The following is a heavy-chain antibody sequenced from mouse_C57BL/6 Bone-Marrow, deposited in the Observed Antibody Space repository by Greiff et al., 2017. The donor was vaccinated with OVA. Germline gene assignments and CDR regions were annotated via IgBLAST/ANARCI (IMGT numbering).Heavy chain of an antibody. CDR1: GYTFTDYY. V-gene: IGHV1-26*01. CDR2: INPKNGGT. CDR3: ARDYYAMDY. Sequence: EVMLQQSGPELVKPGASVTISCKASGYTFTDYYMNWVKQSHGKSLEWIGDINPKNGGTSYNQKFKGKAILTVEKSSSTAYMELRSLPSKDSAVYYCARDYYAMDYWCQGTSVTVSS. J-gene: IGHJ4*01.